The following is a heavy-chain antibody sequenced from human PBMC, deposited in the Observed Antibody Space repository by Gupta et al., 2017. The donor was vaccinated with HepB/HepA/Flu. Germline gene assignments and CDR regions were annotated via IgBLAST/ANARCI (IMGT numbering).Heavy chain of an antibody. J-gene: IGHJ6*02. CDR2: ISSSGSTI. D-gene: IGHD2-2*01. CDR3: ARDGEVGVSYALGGYYYYGMDV. Sequence: EVQLVESGGGLVQPGGSLRLSCAASGFTFSSYEMNWVRQAPGKGLEWVSYISSSGSTIYYADSVKGRFTISRDNAKNSLYLQMNSLRAEDTAVYYCARDGEVGVSYALGGYYYYGMDVWGQGTTVTVSS. CDR1: GFTFSSYE. V-gene: IGHV3-48*03.